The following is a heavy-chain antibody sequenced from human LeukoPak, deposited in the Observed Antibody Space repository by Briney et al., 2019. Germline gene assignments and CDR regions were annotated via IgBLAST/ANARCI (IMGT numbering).Heavy chain of an antibody. CDR1: GYTFTGYY. V-gene: IGHV1-2*02. J-gene: IGHJ4*02. D-gene: IGHD3-9*01. Sequence: GASVKVSCKASGYTFTGYYMHWVRQAPGQGLEWMGWINPNSGGTNYAQKFQGRVTMTRDTSISTAYMELSRLRSDDTAVYYCTRRYFDWPHFDYWGQGTLVTVSS. CDR3: TRRYFDWPHFDY. CDR2: INPNSGGT.